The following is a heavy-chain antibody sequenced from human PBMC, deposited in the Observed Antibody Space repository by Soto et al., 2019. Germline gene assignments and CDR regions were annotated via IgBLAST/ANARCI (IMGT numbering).Heavy chain of an antibody. J-gene: IGHJ4*02. Sequence: QLQLQESGPGLVKPSETLSLTCTVSGGSITRNNHYWGWIRQSPGKGLEWIGNILHSGNTNYKPSLKSRVTMSVETSKTQFSLKMNSVTAADTAVYYCARLGSSGWYQGSDFDYWGQGTLVTVSS. V-gene: IGHV4-39*01. D-gene: IGHD6-19*01. CDR1: GGSITRNNHY. CDR2: ILHSGNT. CDR3: ARLGSSGWYQGSDFDY.